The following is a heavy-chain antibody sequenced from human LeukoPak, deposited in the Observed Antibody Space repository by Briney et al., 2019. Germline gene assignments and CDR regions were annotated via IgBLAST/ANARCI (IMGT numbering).Heavy chain of an antibody. CDR3: ARDRARITGTTPTLYFDY. J-gene: IGHJ4*02. Sequence: SETLSLTCTVSGGSISSGGYYWSWIRQPPGKGLEWIGYIYHSGSTYYNPSLKSRVTISVDTSKNQFSLKLSSVTAADTAVYYCARDRARITGTTPTLYFDYWGQGTLVTVSS. CDR1: GGSISSGGYY. V-gene: IGHV4-30-2*01. D-gene: IGHD1-20*01. CDR2: IYHSGST.